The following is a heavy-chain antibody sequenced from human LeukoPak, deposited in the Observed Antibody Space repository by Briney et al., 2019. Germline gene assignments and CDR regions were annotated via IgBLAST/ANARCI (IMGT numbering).Heavy chain of an antibody. CDR3: ARELRGSYPRGFGYYYYMDV. Sequence: SETLSLTCTVSGDSISSGDYYWSWIRQPPGKGLEWIGYIYYSGSTNYNPSLKSRVTISVDTSKNQFSLKLSSVAAADTAVYYCARELRGSYPRGFGYYYYMDVWGKGTTVTVSS. V-gene: IGHV4-61*08. J-gene: IGHJ6*03. CDR1: GDSISSGDYY. D-gene: IGHD1-26*01. CDR2: IYYSGST.